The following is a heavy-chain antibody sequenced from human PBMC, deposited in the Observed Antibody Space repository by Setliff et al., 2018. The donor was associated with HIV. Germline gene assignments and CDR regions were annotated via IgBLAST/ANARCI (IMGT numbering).Heavy chain of an antibody. Sequence: KPSETLSLTCAVSGYPIIEAYYWLWIRQSPTKGLEYIGIIFRGVTTYYNPSLRSRVALSMDTSKNQFSLRLSSVTAADTAIYYCARADSRRGVGYQYMDVWGKGTTVTVSS. V-gene: IGHV4-38-2*01. CDR2: IFRGVTT. CDR3: ARADSRRGVGYQYMDV. CDR1: GYPIIEAYY. J-gene: IGHJ6*03. D-gene: IGHD4-4*01.